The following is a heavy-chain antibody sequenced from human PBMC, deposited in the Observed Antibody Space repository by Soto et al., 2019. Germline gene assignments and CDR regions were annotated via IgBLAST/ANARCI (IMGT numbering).Heavy chain of an antibody. Sequence: QVQLQESGPGLVKPSQTLSLTCTVSGGSISSGNYYWSWIRQHPGKGLEYIGYIDYSGTTYYNPSLKSRVAMSADTSKAQFSLTLGSVTAADTAMYYCARYFSGYVDVWGQGTMVTVSS. J-gene: IGHJ3*01. CDR3: ARYFSGYVDV. D-gene: IGHD5-12*01. V-gene: IGHV4-31*03. CDR2: IDYSGTT. CDR1: GGSISSGNYY.